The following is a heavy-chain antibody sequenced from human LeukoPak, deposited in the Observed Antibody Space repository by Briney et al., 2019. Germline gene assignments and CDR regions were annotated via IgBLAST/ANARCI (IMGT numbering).Heavy chain of an antibody. D-gene: IGHD3-3*01. CDR3: ARDDFRGMHIAFDI. CDR2: IYYSGST. CDR1: GGSISSYY. V-gene: IGHV4-59*01. J-gene: IGHJ3*02. Sequence: SETLSLTCTVSGGSISSYYWSWLRQPPGKGLEWIGYIYYSGSTNYNPSLKSRVTISVDTSKNQFSLKLSSVIAADTAVYYCARDDFRGMHIAFDIWGQGTMVTVSS.